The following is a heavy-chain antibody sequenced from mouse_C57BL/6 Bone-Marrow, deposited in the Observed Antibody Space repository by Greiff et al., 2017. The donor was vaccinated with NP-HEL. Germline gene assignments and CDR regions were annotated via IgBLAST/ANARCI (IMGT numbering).Heavy chain of an antibody. J-gene: IGHJ4*01. V-gene: IGHV14-4*01. CDR2: IDPENGDT. D-gene: IGHD4-1*01. Sequence: EVQLQQSGAELVRPGASVKLSCTASGFNIKDDYMHWVKQRPEQGLEWIGWIDPENGDTEYASKFQGKATITADTSSNTAYLQLSSLTSEDTAVYYCTTTGTGYYAMDYGGQGTSVTVSS. CDR3: TTTGTGYYAMDY. CDR1: GFNIKDDY.